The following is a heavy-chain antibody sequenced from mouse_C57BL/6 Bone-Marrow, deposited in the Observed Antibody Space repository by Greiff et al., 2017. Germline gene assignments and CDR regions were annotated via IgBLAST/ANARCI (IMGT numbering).Heavy chain of an antibody. CDR3: AREGYTMVAYYFDY. V-gene: IGHV1-69*01. CDR2: IDPSDSYT. J-gene: IGHJ2*01. D-gene: IGHD2-2*01. Sequence: VQLQQPGAELVMPGASVKLSCKASGYTFTSYWMHWVKQRPGQGLEWIGEIDPSDSYTNYNQKFKGKSTLTVDKSSSTAYMQLSSLTSEDSAVYYCAREGYTMVAYYFDYWGQGTTLTVSS. CDR1: GYTFTSYW.